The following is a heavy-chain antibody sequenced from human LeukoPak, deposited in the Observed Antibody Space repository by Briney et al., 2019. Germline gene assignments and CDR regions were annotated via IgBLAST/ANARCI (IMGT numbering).Heavy chain of an antibody. CDR3: ARDYDILTSYYIPDY. CDR2: ISAYNGNT. V-gene: IGHV1-18*04. J-gene: IGHJ4*02. CDR1: GYTFTSYG. D-gene: IGHD3-9*01. Sequence: ASVKVSCKASGYTFTSYGISWVRQAPGQGLEWMGWISAYNGNTNYAQKLQGRVTMTTDTSTSTAYMELRSLRSDDTAVYYCARDYDILTSYYIPDYWGQGTLVTVSS.